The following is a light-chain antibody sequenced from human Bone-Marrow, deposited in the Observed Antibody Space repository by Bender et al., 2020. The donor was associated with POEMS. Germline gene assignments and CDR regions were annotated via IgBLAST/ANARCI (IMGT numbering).Light chain of an antibody. J-gene: IGLJ3*02. V-gene: IGLV1-47*01. Sequence: QSVLTQPPSASGTPGQRVTISCSGSFSNIGSNSVYWYQQLPGTAPKLLIYRNNERPSGVPARFSGSKSGTSASLAISDIQSEDEGDYYCSSWDDSLSGWVFGGGTKLTVL. CDR2: RNN. CDR3: SSWDDSLSGWV. CDR1: FSNIGSNS.